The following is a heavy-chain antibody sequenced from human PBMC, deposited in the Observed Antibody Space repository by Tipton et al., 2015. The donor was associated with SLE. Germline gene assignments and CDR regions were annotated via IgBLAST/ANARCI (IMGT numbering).Heavy chain of an antibody. CDR2: IYYSGST. J-gene: IGHJ6*02. V-gene: IGHV4-59*08. Sequence: GLVKPSETLSLTCTVSGGSISSYYWSWIRQPPGKGLEWIGYIYYSGSTNYNPSLKSRVTISVDTSKNQFSLKLSSVTAADTAVYYCARHWIPYSSSSDYYYYGMDGCGQGTTVTVSS. D-gene: IGHD6-6*01. CDR1: GGSISSYY. CDR3: ARHWIPYSSSSDYYYYGMDG.